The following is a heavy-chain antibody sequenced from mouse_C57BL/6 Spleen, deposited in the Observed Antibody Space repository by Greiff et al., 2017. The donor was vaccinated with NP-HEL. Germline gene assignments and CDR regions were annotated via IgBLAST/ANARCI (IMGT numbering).Heavy chain of an antibody. V-gene: IGHV1-64*01. CDR2: IHPNSGST. Sequence: VQLQQPGAELVKPGASVKLSCKASGYTFTSYWMHWVKQRPGQGLEWIGMIHPNSGSTNYNEKFKSKATLTVDKSSSTAYMQLSSLTSEDSAVYYCARPIYYGDYFDYWGQGTTLTVSS. CDR3: ARPIYYGDYFDY. D-gene: IGHD1-1*01. J-gene: IGHJ2*01. CDR1: GYTFTSYW.